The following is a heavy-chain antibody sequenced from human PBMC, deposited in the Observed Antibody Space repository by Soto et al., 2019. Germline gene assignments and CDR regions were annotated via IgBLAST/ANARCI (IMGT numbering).Heavy chain of an antibody. J-gene: IGHJ2*01. Sequence: QVQLVQSGAEVKKPGSSVKVSCKASGGTFSNYPISWVRQAPGQGLEWMGGIIPIFGTVNYAQKFQGRVTXTXXXSXXTAYMELSSLRSEHTAVYYCARGNHRWLQLWYFDLWGRGTLVTVSS. CDR1: GGTFSNYP. CDR2: IIPIFGTV. CDR3: ARGNHRWLQLWYFDL. V-gene: IGHV1-69*05. D-gene: IGHD5-12*01.